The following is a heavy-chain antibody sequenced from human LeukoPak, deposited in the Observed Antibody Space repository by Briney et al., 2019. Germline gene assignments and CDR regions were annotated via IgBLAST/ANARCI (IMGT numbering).Heavy chain of an antibody. Sequence: GAGVTVSYTASGGAFSIYAISWVRQAPGQGVGWVGGIIPIFGTANYAQKFQGRVTITADESTSTAYMELSSLRSEDTAVYYCARDRINYYDSSGYYYPDAFDIWGQGTMVTVSS. V-gene: IGHV1-69*13. J-gene: IGHJ3*02. D-gene: IGHD3-22*01. CDR3: ARDRINYYDSSGYYYPDAFDI. CDR2: IIPIFGTA. CDR1: GGAFSIYA.